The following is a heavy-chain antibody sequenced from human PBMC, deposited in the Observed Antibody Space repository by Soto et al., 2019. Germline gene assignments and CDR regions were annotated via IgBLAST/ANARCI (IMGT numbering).Heavy chain of an antibody. J-gene: IGHJ4*02. Sequence: QVQLVQSGAEVKKPGASVKVSCKASGYIFTNYPMHWVRQAPGQRLEWMGWINSGNVNTKYSQKFQGRVTITRDTSASTAYMELSSLKSEDTAVYYCARSPYDSGRYLEYFHYWGQGTLITVSA. CDR1: GYIFTNYP. CDR3: ARSPYDSGRYLEYFHY. D-gene: IGHD3-10*01. CDR2: INSGNVNT. V-gene: IGHV1-3*01.